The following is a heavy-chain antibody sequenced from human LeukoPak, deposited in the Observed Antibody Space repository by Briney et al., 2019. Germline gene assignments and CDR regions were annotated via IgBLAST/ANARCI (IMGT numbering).Heavy chain of an antibody. J-gene: IGHJ4*02. V-gene: IGHV3-30*02. CDR3: AKAFGDHEATLTDY. D-gene: IGHD4-17*01. CDR2: IRYDGSNK. Sequence: GGSLRLSCAASGFTFSSYGMHRVRQAPGKGLEWVAFIRYDGSNKYYADSVKGRFTISRDNSRNTLYLQMNSLRAEDTAVYYCAKAFGDHEATLTDYWGQGTLVTVSS. CDR1: GFTFSSYG.